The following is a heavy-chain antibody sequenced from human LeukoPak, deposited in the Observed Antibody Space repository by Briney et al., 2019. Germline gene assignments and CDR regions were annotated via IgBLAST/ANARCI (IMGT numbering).Heavy chain of an antibody. CDR2: INSDGSST. Sequence: GGSLRLSCAASGFTFSSYWMHWVRQAPGKGLVWVSRINSDGSSTSYADSVKGRFTISRDNAKDTLYLQMNSLRAEDTAVYYCARDREAVAGTDRGFWSPYYYFDYWGQGTLVTVSS. V-gene: IGHV3-74*01. D-gene: IGHD6-19*01. J-gene: IGHJ4*02. CDR1: GFTFSSYW. CDR3: ARDREAVAGTDRGFWSPYYYFDY.